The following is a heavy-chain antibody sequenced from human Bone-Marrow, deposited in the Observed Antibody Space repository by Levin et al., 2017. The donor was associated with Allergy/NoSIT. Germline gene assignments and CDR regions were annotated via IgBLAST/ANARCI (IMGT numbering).Heavy chain of an antibody. CDR1: GYTLTSHY. CDR2: INPVSGGT. J-gene: IGHJ4*01. V-gene: IGHV1-2*02. D-gene: IGHD4-17*01. Sequence: GESLKISCKASGYTLTSHYIHWVRQAPGEGLEWVGWINPVSGGTIYAQKFQGRVIMTRDTSISTAYMELSSLRSNDTAVYYCARGLYGDRFDYWGQGTLVTVSS. CDR3: ARGLYGDRFDY.